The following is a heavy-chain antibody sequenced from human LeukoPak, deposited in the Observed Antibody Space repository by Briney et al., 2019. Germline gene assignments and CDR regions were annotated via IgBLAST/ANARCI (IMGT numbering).Heavy chain of an antibody. D-gene: IGHD4-17*01. Sequence: PGGSLRLSCAASGFTFSSYEMNWVRQAPGKGLEWVSYISSSGGTIYYADSVKGRFTISRDNAKNSLYLQMNSLRAEDTAVYYCARDAMTTDFDYWGQGTLVTVSS. CDR1: GFTFSSYE. V-gene: IGHV3-48*03. CDR2: ISSSGGTI. CDR3: ARDAMTTDFDY. J-gene: IGHJ4*02.